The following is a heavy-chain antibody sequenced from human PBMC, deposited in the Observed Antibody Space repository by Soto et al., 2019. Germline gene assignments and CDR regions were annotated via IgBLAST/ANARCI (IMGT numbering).Heavy chain of an antibody. CDR3: ARVHVMVVAGSTFDY. V-gene: IGHV4-38-2*01. D-gene: IGHD6-19*01. J-gene: IGHJ4*01. CDR1: GYSISSGNY. Sequence: SETLSLTCAVSGYSISSGNYWAWIRQPPGRGLEWIGSLYHIGSTHYNTSLKSRITISVDTSNNQFSLKLTSVTAADTAVYYCARVHVMVVAGSTFDYWGHGTLVTVSS. CDR2: LYHIGST.